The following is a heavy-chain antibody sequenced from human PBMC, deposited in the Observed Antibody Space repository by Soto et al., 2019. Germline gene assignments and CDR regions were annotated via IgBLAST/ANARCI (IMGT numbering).Heavy chain of an antibody. CDR3: TRIGPEAAMRWYFDY. CDR2: IRATPAGGTA. V-gene: IGHV3-49*04. CDR1: GFTFGDYA. D-gene: IGHD2-2*01. J-gene: IGHJ4*01. Sequence: EVQLVESGGGLVQAGRPLTLSCKTSGFTFGDYALNWVRQAPGRGLEWVGFIRATPAGGTAEYAASVKDRFTVSRDASSSTAYLQMDSLRTEDTAVYFCTRIGPEAAMRWYFDYWGQGTLVTVSS.